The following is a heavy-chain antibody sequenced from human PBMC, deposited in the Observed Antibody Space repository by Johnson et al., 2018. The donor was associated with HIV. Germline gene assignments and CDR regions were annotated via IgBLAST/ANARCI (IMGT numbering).Heavy chain of an antibody. D-gene: IGHD2/OR15-2a*01. CDR1: GFTFSNAW. CDR3: ARDSQIYGEAGDAFDI. Sequence: EVQLVESGGGLVKPGGSLRLSCAASGFTFSNAWMSWVRQAPGKGLEWVGRIKSKTDGGTTYYADSVKGRFTISRDNSKNTLYLQMNSLRAEDTAVYYCARDSQIYGEAGDAFDIWGQGTMVTVSS. J-gene: IGHJ3*02. CDR2: IKSKTDGGTT. V-gene: IGHV3-15*01.